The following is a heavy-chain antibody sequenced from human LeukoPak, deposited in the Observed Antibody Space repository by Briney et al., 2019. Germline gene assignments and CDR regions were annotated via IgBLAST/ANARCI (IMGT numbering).Heavy chain of an antibody. V-gene: IGHV3-30*18. J-gene: IGHJ4*02. CDR3: AKDLTLGIAAAGQRGSFDY. CDR2: ISYDGSNK. Sequence: GRSLRLSCAASGFTFDDYAMHWVRQAPGKGLEWVAVISYDGSNKYYADSVKGRFTISRDNSKNTLYLQMNSLRAEDTAVYYCAKDLTLGIAAAGQRGSFDYWGQGTLVTVSS. CDR1: GFTFDDYA. D-gene: IGHD6-13*01.